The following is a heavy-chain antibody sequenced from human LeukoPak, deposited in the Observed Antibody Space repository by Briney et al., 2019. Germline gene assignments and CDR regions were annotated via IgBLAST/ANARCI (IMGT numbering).Heavy chain of an antibody. Sequence: ASVKVSCKASGGTFSSYAISWVRQAPGQGLEWMERIIPILGIANYAQKFQGRVTITADKSTSTAYMELSSLRSEDTAVYYCARAQYCSGGSCSDWFDPWGQGTLVTVSS. V-gene: IGHV1-69*04. CDR2: IIPILGIA. CDR1: GGTFSSYA. J-gene: IGHJ5*02. CDR3: ARAQYCSGGSCSDWFDP. D-gene: IGHD2-15*01.